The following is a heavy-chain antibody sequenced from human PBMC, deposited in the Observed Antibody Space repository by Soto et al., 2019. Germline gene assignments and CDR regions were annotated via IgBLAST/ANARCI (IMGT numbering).Heavy chain of an antibody. CDR1: GFPFDSYS. CDR2: LSSGSFYI. D-gene: IGHD3-3*01. Sequence: GSLRLSCAVSGFPFDSYSMSWVRQAPGQGLEWLASLSSGSFYIFHADSIRGRFTIPRDDAKNLLFLQMNSLTIEDTATYYCAREANTIYAPHGLDVWGQATAVTVSS. V-gene: IGHV3-21*01. J-gene: IGHJ6*02. CDR3: AREANTIYAPHGLDV.